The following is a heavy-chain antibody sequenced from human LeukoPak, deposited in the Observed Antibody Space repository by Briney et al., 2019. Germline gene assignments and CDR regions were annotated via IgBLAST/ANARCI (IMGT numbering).Heavy chain of an antibody. D-gene: IGHD3-16*02. CDR2: IIPIFGTA. CDR1: GGTFSSYA. CDR3: ARDGYRSYYYYMDV. J-gene: IGHJ6*03. V-gene: IGHV1-69*06. Sequence: ALVKVSCKASGGTFSSYAISWVRQAPGQGLEWMGGIIPIFGTANYAQKFQGRVTITADKSTSTAYMELSSLRSEDTAVYYCARDGYRSYYYYMDVWGKGTTVTVSS.